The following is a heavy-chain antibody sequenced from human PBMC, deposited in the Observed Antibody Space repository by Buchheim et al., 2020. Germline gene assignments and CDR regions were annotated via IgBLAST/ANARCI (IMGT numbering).Heavy chain of an antibody. CDR2: VHYGGST. D-gene: IGHD2-21*02. CDR1: GGSISSSNRF. V-gene: IGHV4-39*01. CDR3: SRRGMTVVDY. Sequence: QLQLQESGPGLVKPSETLSLTCTVSGGSISSSNRFWGWIRQSPGKGLEWIGSVHYGGSTYYNPSLQSRVTVSVDTSKNQLSLKLSSVSAADTAIYYCSRRGMTVVDYWGQGTL. J-gene: IGHJ4*02.